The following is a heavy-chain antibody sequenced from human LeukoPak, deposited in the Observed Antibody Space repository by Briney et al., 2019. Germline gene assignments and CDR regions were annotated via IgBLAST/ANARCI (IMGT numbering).Heavy chain of an antibody. CDR1: GFTFNNYA. CDR3: VKDLTGSGDY. D-gene: IGHD3-10*01. V-gene: IGHV3-64D*06. CDR2: ITSDVGTT. J-gene: IGHJ4*02. Sequence: PGGSLRLSCSASGFTFNNYAMHWVRQAPGEGLVYVSAITSDVGTTYYGDYVRGRFTISRNNSKNTVYLQMSSLRPEDTAVYYCVKDLTGSGDYWGQGTLVTVSS.